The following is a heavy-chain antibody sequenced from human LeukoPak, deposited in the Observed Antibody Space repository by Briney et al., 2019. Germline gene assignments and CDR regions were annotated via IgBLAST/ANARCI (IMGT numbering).Heavy chain of an antibody. D-gene: IGHD3-10*01. CDR2: IEWDDEK. CDR3: ARLSYGSKRPLDY. Sequence: SGPTLVNRTQTLTLTCTFSGFSLSTSGMSVSWIRQPPGKALEWLALIEWDDEKYYSTSLKTRLTISKDTSKNQVVLTMTNMDPMDTATYYCARLSYGSKRPLDYWGQGTLVTVSS. V-gene: IGHV2-70*01. J-gene: IGHJ4*02. CDR1: GFSLSTSGMS.